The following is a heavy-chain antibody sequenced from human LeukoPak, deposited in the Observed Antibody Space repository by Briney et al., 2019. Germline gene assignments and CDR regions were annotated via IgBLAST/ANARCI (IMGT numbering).Heavy chain of an antibody. Sequence: SETLSLTCAVYGGSFSGYYWSWIRQPPGKGLEWIGEINHSGSTNYNPSLKSRVTIPVDTSKNQFSLKLSSVTAADTAVYYCARGSQWLGCDFDYWGQGTLVTVSS. V-gene: IGHV4-34*01. CDR1: GGSFSGYY. CDR2: INHSGST. D-gene: IGHD6-19*01. J-gene: IGHJ4*02. CDR3: ARGSQWLGCDFDY.